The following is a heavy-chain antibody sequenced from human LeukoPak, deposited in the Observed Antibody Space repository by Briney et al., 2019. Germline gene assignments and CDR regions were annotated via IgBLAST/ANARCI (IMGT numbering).Heavy chain of an antibody. D-gene: IGHD3-3*01. J-gene: IGHJ4*02. CDR1: GFTFSSYE. Sequence: GGSLRLSCAASGFTFSSYEMNWVRQAPGKGLEWVSYISSSGSTIYYADSVKGRFTISRDNAKNSLYLQMNSLRAEDTAVYYCAREYYDFWSGYPGDFDYWGQGTLVTVSS. V-gene: IGHV3-48*03. CDR3: AREYYDFWSGYPGDFDY. CDR2: ISSSGSTI.